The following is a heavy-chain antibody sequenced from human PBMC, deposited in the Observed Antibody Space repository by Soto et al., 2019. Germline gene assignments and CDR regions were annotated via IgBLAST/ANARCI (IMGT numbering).Heavy chain of an antibody. V-gene: IGHV4-30-4*01. CDR1: GGSISSGDYY. J-gene: IGHJ6*02. CDR3: AREAPIITMVRGSISMDV. CDR2: IYYSGST. D-gene: IGHD3-10*01. Sequence: KTSETLSLTCTVSGGSISSGDYYWSWIRQPPGKGLEWIGYIYYSGSTYYNPSLKSRVTISVDTSKNQFSLKLSSVTAADTAVYYCAREAPIITMVRGSISMDVWGQRTTVTVSS.